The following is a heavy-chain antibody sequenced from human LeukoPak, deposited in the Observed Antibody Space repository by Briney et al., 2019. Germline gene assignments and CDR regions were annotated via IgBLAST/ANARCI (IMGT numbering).Heavy chain of an antibody. V-gene: IGHV5-51*01. D-gene: IGHD6-25*01. CDR1: GYKFTNYW. CDR3: ARLLAAPYYINF. CDR2: IYPRDSDT. J-gene: IGHJ4*02. Sequence: GESLKISCKGSGYKFTNYWIAWVRQMPGQGLEWLGIIYPRDSDTRYSPSFQGQVSISVDTSIDTAYLQWSSVKASDTAMYYCARLLAAPYYINFWGQGTLVTVSS.